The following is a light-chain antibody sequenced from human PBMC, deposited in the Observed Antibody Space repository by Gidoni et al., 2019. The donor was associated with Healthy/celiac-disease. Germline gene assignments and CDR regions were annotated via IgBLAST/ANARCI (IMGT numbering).Light chain of an antibody. CDR3: QQRSNWPIT. CDR2: YAS. V-gene: IGKV3-11*01. CDR1: QSVSSY. J-gene: IGKJ3*01. Sequence: EIVLTQSPSTLSLSPAERATLSCRASQSVSSYLAWYQQKPGQAPRLLIYYASNRATGIPARFSGSGSGTDFTLTISSLEPEDFAVYYCQQRSNWPITFGPGTKVDIK.